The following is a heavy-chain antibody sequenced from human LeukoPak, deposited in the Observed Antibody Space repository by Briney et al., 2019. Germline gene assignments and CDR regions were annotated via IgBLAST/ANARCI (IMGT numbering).Heavy chain of an antibody. CDR1: GFTFSSDF. D-gene: IGHD2-15*01. V-gene: IGHV3-74*01. J-gene: IGHJ3*02. CDR2: ISGDESYT. CDR3: ARAFPGWALDI. Sequence: GGSLRLSCVASGFTFSSDFMHWIRQAPGEGLMWVSQISGDESYTNYADSVKGRFTISRDNAKNTLYLQMNSLRAEDTAVYYCARAFPGWALDIWGQGTMVTVSS.